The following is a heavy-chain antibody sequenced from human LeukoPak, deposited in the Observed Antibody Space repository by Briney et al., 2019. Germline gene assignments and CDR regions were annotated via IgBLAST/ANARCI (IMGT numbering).Heavy chain of an antibody. D-gene: IGHD3-10*01. CDR3: AAGRRLGELFFDY. CDR1: EGTFGAYS. CDR2: INPIFNIL. J-gene: IGHJ4*02. V-gene: IGHV1-69*01. Sequence: SSVKVSCQASEGTFGAYSLDWVRPAPGHGLEWLGGINPIFNILNYAQKFRGRVTIAADESTNMAYMDLSSLKYDDTAVYYCAAGRRLGELFFDYWGQGALVTVSS.